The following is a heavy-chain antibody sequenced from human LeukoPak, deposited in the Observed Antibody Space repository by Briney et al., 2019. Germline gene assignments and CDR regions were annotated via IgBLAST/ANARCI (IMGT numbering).Heavy chain of an antibody. J-gene: IGHJ3*01. CDR2: IYADGYT. Sequence: GGSLRLSCAASGISVSNDYMSWVRQAPGKGLEWVSAIYADGYTRDAASVRGRFSISRHNSKNTVYLQMDNLRPEDTAVYYCARDRRGEKDFDVWGPGTMVTVSS. CDR3: ARDRRGEKDFDV. CDR1: GISVSNDY. V-gene: IGHV3-53*04.